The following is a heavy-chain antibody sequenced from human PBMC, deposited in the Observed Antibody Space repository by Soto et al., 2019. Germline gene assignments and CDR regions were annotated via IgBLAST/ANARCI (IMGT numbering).Heavy chain of an antibody. CDR1: GGSISSYY. V-gene: IGHV4-59*01. J-gene: IGHJ5*02. D-gene: IGHD6-13*01. Sequence: TSETLSLTCTVSGGSISSYYWSWIRQPPGKGLEWIGYIYYSGSTNYNPSLKSRVTISVDTSKNQFSLKLSSVTAADTAVYYCARGWSIAAANWFDPWGQGTLVTVSS. CDR2: IYYSGST. CDR3: ARGWSIAAANWFDP.